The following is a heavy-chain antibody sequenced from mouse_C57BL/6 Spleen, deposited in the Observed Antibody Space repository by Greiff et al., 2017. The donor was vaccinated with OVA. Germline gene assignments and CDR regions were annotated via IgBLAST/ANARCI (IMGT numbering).Heavy chain of an antibody. J-gene: IGHJ2*01. CDR1: GYTFTSYT. V-gene: IGHV1-4*01. CDR3: ARRIYYGNYGYYFDY. Sequence: VKLMESGAELARPGASVKMSCKASGYTFTSYTMHWVKQRPGQGLEWIGYINPSSGYTKYNQKFKDKATLTADKSSSTAYMQLSSLTSEDSAVYYCARRIYYGNYGYYFDYWGQGTTLTVSS. D-gene: IGHD2-1*01. CDR2: INPSSGYT.